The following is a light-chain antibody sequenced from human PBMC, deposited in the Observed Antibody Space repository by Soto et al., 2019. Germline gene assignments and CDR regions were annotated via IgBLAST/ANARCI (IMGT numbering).Light chain of an antibody. CDR1: QRVTNY. V-gene: IGKV1-39*01. Sequence: DIQMTQFPSSLSASVGDRVTITCRTSQRVTNYLNWYQQKPGKAPNLLISAASTLQSGVPSRFSGSGTGTDFTLTISSLQPEDFETYYCQQTYDVPLTFGGGTKVEIK. CDR2: AAS. CDR3: QQTYDVPLT. J-gene: IGKJ4*01.